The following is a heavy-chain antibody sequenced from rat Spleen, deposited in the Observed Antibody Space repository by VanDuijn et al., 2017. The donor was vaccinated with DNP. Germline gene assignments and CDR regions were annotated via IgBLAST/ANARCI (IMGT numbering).Heavy chain of an antibody. CDR1: GFTFSDYY. D-gene: IGHD1-7*01. V-gene: IGHV5-20*01. Sequence: EVQLVESGGGLVQPGRSLKLSCAASGFTFSDYYMAWVRQAPTKGLECVAYISYDGDSTYYGDSVKGRFTISRDNAKNTLYLQMNSLRSEDTATYYCATSSYFGYDYGFAYWGQGTLVTVSS. CDR3: ATSSYFGYDYGFAY. CDR2: ISYDGDST. J-gene: IGHJ3*01.